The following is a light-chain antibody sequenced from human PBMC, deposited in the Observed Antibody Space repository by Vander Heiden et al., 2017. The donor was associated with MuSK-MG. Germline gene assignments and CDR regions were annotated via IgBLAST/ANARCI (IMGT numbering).Light chain of an antibody. J-gene: IGKJ4*01. CDR1: QSLNSDW. Sequence: EIVLTQSPGTLSLSPGERAALSCRASQSLNSDWLAWYQQKPGQAPRLLIYDVSIRATGVPDRFSGSGSGTDFTLTISRLEPEDFAVFYCHQDAGSPRTFGGGTKVEI. V-gene: IGKV3-20*01. CDR3: HQDAGSPRT. CDR2: DVS.